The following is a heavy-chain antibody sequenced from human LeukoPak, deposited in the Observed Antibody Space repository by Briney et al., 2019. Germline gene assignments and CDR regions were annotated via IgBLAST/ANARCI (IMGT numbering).Heavy chain of an antibody. CDR2: IYLRGNT. CDR3: ARSDYYDSSANDY. V-gene: IGHV4-4*02. D-gene: IGHD3-22*01. Sequence: SETLSLTCAISGGSISSSNWWTWVRQPPGKGLEWVGEIYLRGNTNYNPSLESRVTISVDESRTQLSLRLESVTAADTAVYYCARSDYYDSSANDYWGQGTLVTVSS. J-gene: IGHJ4*02. CDR1: GGSISSSNW.